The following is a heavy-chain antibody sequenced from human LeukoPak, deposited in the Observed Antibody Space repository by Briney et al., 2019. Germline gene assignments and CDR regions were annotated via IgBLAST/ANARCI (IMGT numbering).Heavy chain of an antibody. J-gene: IGHJ3*02. Sequence: SVKVSGKASGGTFSSYAISWVRQAPGQGLEWMGRIIPILGIANYAQKFQGRVTITADKSTSTAYMELSSLRSDDTAVYYCARDLDYYGSGSFFNIWGQGTMVTVSS. V-gene: IGHV1-69*04. CDR3: ARDLDYYGSGSFFNI. CDR2: IIPILGIA. CDR1: GGTFSSYA. D-gene: IGHD3-10*01.